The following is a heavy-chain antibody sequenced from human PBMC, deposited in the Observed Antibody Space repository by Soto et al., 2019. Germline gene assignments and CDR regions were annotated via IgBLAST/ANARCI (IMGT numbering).Heavy chain of an antibody. D-gene: IGHD5-12*01. Sequence: ASVKVSCKASGYTFTTYAMHWVRQAPGQRLEWMGWINAGNGNTKYYQKFQGRVTITRDTSASTVYMELSSLTSEDTALYYCAICLESSAYNDIDSLGLRNPVTVSS. CDR1: GYTFTTYA. CDR2: INAGNGNT. J-gene: IGHJ5*01. CDR3: AICLESSAYNDIDS. V-gene: IGHV1-3*01.